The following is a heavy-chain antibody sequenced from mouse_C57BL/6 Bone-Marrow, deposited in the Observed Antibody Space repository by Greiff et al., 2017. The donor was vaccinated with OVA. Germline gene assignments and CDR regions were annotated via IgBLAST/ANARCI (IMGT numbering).Heavy chain of an antibody. CDR2: IHPSDSDT. V-gene: IGHV1-74*01. J-gene: IGHJ4*01. CDR3: AIGTYYGYAMDY. Sequence: QVHVKQPGAELVKPGASVKVSCKASGYTFTSYWMHWVKQRPGQGLEWIGRIHPSDSDTNYNQKFKGKATLTVDKSSSTAYMQLSSLTSGDSAVYYCAIGTYYGYAMDYWGQGTSVTVSS. CDR1: GYTFTSYW. D-gene: IGHD1-1*01.